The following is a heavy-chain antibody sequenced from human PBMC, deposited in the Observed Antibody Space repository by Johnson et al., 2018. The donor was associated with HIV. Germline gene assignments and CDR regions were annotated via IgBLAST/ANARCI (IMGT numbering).Heavy chain of an antibody. J-gene: IGHJ3*02. CDR2: VSFDGINK. D-gene: IGHD1-26*01. V-gene: IGHV3-30*04. CDR3: AKDDRELDAFDI. Sequence: QMLLVESGGGVVQPGRSLRLSCAASGFTFSSYAIHWVRQAPGKGLEWVALVSFDGINKYYADSVKGRFTISRDNSKNTLYLQMNSLRAEDTAVYYCAKDDRELDAFDIWGQGTMVTVSS. CDR1: GFTFSSYA.